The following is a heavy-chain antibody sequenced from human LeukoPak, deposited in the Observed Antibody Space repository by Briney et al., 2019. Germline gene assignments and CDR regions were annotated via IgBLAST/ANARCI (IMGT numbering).Heavy chain of an antibody. CDR3: ARGIVVVPAAIGGPIRNWFDP. D-gene: IGHD2-2*01. CDR2: MNPNSGNT. Sequence: EASVKVSCKASGYTFTSYDINWVRQATGQGLEWMGWMNPNSGNTGYAQKFQGRVTITRNPSMSTAYMELSSLRSENTAVYYCARGIVVVPAAIGGPIRNWFDPWGQGTLVTVSS. V-gene: IGHV1-8*03. J-gene: IGHJ5*02. CDR1: GYTFTSYD.